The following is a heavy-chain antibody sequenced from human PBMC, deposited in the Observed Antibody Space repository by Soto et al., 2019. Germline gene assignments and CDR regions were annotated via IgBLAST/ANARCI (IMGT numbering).Heavy chain of an antibody. D-gene: IGHD2-2*01. CDR1: GFTFSSYS. CDR2: ISSSSSTI. CDR3: ARDDSGCSSTSCHSNSPHY. Sequence: PGGSRRLSCAASGFTFSSYSMNWVRQAPGKGLEWVSYISSSSSTIYYADSVKGRFTISRDNAKNSLYLQMNSLRAEDTAVYYCARDDSGCSSTSCHSNSPHYWGQGTLVTVSS. V-gene: IGHV3-48*01. J-gene: IGHJ4*02.